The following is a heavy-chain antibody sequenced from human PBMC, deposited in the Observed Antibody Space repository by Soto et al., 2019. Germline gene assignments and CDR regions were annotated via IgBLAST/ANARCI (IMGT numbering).Heavy chain of an antibody. D-gene: IGHD3-16*02. CDR1: GFTFSSYA. J-gene: IGHJ6*02. CDR3: AKDPRPMITFGGVIVYYGMDV. CDR2: ISGSGGST. Sequence: GGSLRLSCAAPGFTFSSYAMSWVRQAPGKGLEWVSAISGSGGSTYYADSVKGRFTISRDNSKNTLYLQMNSLRAEDTAVYYCAKDPRPMITFGGVIVYYGMDVWGQGTTVTVSS. V-gene: IGHV3-23*01.